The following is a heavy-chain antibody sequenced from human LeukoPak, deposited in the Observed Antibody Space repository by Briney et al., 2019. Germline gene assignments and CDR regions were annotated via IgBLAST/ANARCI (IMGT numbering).Heavy chain of an antibody. D-gene: IGHD3-9*01. CDR3: ATRDILGFDY. Sequence: PGRSLRLSCVASGFSLSVYGMHWVCQAPGKGLEWVAVISFDGSNIDYADSVKGRFTISRDNSKNMLYLQMNSLSAEDTAVYYCATRDILGFDYWGQGTLVTVSP. CDR1: GFSLSVYG. V-gene: IGHV3-30*04. J-gene: IGHJ4*02. CDR2: ISFDGSNI.